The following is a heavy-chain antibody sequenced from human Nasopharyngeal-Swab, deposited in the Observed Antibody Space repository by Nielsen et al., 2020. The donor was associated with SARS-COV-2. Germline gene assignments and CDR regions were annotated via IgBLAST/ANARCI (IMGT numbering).Heavy chain of an antibody. J-gene: IGHJ4*02. CDR1: GFTFSSFG. D-gene: IGHD4-17*01. Sequence: GESLKISCAASGFTFSSFGMHWVRQAPGKGLEWVAFIAHDASNEYYGDSVKGRFSISRDSFKNTLYLQMDSLRGEDTAAYYCARDAPAHYGAFYWGRGTLVTVSS. CDR3: ARDAPAHYGAFY. CDR2: IAHDASNE. V-gene: IGHV3-30*03.